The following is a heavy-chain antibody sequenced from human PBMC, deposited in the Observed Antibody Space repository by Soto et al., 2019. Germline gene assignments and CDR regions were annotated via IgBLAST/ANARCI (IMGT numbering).Heavy chain of an antibody. CDR1: GFTFSSYA. CDR2: ISSSVSTI. D-gene: IGHD3-22*01. V-gene: IGHV3-48*03. CDR3: AISPSPYYYDSTGSGGAFEI. J-gene: IGHJ3*02. Sequence: EVQLVESGGGLVQPGGSLRLSCAASGFTFSSYAMNWVRQAPGKGLEWVSYISSSVSTIYYADSVKGRFTISRDNAKNSLYLQMNSLRAEDTAGYYCAISPSPYYYDSTGSGGAFEIWGQGTMVTVSS.